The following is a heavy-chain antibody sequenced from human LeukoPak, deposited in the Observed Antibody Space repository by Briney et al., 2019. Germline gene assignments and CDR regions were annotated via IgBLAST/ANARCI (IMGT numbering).Heavy chain of an antibody. CDR1: GSTFSSYA. D-gene: IGHD6-13*01. CDR3: AKDLRRRIAAAGTPVGY. V-gene: IGHV3-23*01. J-gene: IGHJ4*02. Sequence: GGSLRLSCAASGSTFSSYAMSWVRQAPGKGLEWVSAISGSGGSTYYADSVKGRFTISRDNSKNTLYLQMNSLRAEDTAVYYCAKDLRRRIAAAGTPVGYWGQGTLVTVSS. CDR2: ISGSGGST.